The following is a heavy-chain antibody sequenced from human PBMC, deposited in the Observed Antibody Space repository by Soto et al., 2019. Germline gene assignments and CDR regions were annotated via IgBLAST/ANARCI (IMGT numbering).Heavy chain of an antibody. V-gene: IGHV4-59*08. CDR1: GGSISSYY. CDR2: IYYSGST. D-gene: IGHD1-1*01. Sequence: ASETLSLTCTVSGGSISSYYWSWIRQPPGKGLEWIGYIYYSGSTNYNPSLKSRVTISVDTSKNQFSLKLSSVTAADTAVYYCARQSGTSQIDYWGQGTLVTVPQ. CDR3: ARQSGTSQIDY. J-gene: IGHJ4*02.